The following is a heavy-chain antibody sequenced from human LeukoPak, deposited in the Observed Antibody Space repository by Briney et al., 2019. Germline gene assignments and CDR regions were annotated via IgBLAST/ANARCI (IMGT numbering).Heavy chain of an antibody. Sequence: SQTLSLTCTVSGDSINSGGYYWSWIRQHPGKGLEWIGYIYFSGSAYYNPSLKSRVSISVDTSKNQFSLKLSAVTAADTAMYYCARNSDTSGYYFDCWGQGTLVTVSS. CDR3: ARNSDTSGYYFDC. V-gene: IGHV4-31*03. CDR1: GDSINSGGYY. CDR2: IYFSGSA. D-gene: IGHD3-22*01. J-gene: IGHJ4*02.